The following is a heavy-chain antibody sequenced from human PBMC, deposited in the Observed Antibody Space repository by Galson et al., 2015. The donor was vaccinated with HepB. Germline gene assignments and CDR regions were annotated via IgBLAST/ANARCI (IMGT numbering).Heavy chain of an antibody. CDR2: IWYDGSNK. J-gene: IGHJ3*02. V-gene: IGHV3-33*08. CDR1: GFTFSSYG. Sequence: SLRLSCAASGFTFSSYGMHWVRQAPGKGLEWVAVIWYDGSNKYYADSVKGRFTISRDNSKNTLYLQMNSLRAEDTAVYYCAREIPLIGAFDIWGQGTMVTVSS. CDR3: AREIPLIGAFDI. D-gene: IGHD2-15*01.